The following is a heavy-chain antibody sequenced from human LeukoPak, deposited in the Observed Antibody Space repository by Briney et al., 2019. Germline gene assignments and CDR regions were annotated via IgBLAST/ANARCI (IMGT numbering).Heavy chain of an antibody. CDR2: THTNGHT. CDR1: GGSISSDY. CDR3: ARHLSRGNYPLDY. Sequence: SETLSLTCTVSGGSISSDYWSWVRQPPGKELEYPGYTHTNGHTNYNPSLKGRITMSLDTSKNQFSLKLTSVTAADTAVYYCARHLSRGNYPLDYWGQGTLVTVSS. J-gene: IGHJ4*02. D-gene: IGHD4-23*01. V-gene: IGHV4-4*09.